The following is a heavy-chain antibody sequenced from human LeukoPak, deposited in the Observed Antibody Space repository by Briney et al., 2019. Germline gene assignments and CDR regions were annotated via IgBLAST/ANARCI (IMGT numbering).Heavy chain of an antibody. D-gene: IGHD3-22*01. V-gene: IGHV4-61*01. CDR2: IYYSGST. CDR1: GGSVSSGSCY. CDR3: ARGDSSGYPYFDY. J-gene: IGHJ4*02. Sequence: PSETLSLTCTVSGGSVSSGSCYWSWIRQPPGKGLEWIGYIYYSGSTNYNPSLKSRVTISVDTSKNQFSLKLSSVTAADTAVYYCARGDSSGYPYFDYWGQGTLVTVSS.